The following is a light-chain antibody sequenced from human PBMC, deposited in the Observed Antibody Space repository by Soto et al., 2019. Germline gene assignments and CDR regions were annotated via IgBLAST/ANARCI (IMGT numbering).Light chain of an antibody. CDR3: SSYAGSNNYV. V-gene: IGLV2-8*01. J-gene: IGLJ1*01. CDR1: SSDGGNYNY. CDR2: EVS. Sequence: VLTQPPSASGSAGQSVAIACIGTSSDGGNYNYVSWDQQHPGKAPKLMIYEVSKRPSGVPDRFSGSKSGNTASLTVSGLQTDDEADYYCSSYAGSNNYVFGTGTKVTVL.